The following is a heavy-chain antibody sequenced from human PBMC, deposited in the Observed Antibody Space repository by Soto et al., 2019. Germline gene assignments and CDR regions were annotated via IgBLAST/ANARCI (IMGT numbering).Heavy chain of an antibody. Sequence: QVQLVESGGGVVQPGRSLRLSCAASGFIFSSYGMHWVRQAPGKGLEWVAAIWYDGNNKYYADSVKGRFTISRDNSKNTLFLQMNGLRAEDTAVYYCARGHIVVVTAIDNWGQGTLVTVSS. CDR3: ARGHIVVVTAIDN. CDR2: IWYDGNNK. J-gene: IGHJ4*02. D-gene: IGHD2-21*02. CDR1: GFIFSSYG. V-gene: IGHV3-33*01.